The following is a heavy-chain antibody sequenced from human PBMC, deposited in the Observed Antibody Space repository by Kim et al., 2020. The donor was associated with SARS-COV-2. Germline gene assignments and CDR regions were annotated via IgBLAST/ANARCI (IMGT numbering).Heavy chain of an antibody. CDR2: INTNTGNP. CDR3: ARGVLGITMVRGVSAFDI. Sequence: ASVKVSCKASGYTFTSYAMNWVRQAPGQGLEWMGWINTNTGNPTYAKGFTGRFVFSLDTSVSTAYLQISSLKAEDTVVYYCARGVLGITMVRGVSAFDIWGQGTMVTFSS. J-gene: IGHJ3*02. D-gene: IGHD3-10*01. CDR1: GYTFTSYA. V-gene: IGHV7-4-1*02.